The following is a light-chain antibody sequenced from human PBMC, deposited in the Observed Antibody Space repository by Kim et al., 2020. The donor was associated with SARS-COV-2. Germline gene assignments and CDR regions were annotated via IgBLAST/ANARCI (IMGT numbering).Light chain of an antibody. CDR2: DNY. CDR1: NSNVGSNI. CDR3: AVWDDSLNGYV. V-gene: IGLV1-44*01. Sequence: GQGVTLSGPGGNSNVGSNIVNWYQQLPGTAPKLLIHDNYQRPSGVPDRFSGSKSGTSGSLSISELQSEDEADYYCAVWDDSLNGYVFGTGTKVTVL. J-gene: IGLJ1*01.